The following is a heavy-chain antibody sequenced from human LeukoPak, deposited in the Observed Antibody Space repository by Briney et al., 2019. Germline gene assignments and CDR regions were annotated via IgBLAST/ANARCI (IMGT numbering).Heavy chain of an antibody. Sequence: NPSETLSLTCTVSGGSISSSSYYWGWIRQPPGKGLEWIGSIYYSGSTYYNPSLKSRVTISVDTSKNQFSLKLSSVTAADTAVYYCARVGGGYYDSSGYYLLRPFDYWGQGTLVTVSS. CDR1: GGSISSSSYY. D-gene: IGHD3-22*01. J-gene: IGHJ4*02. CDR3: ARVGGGYYDSSGYYLLRPFDY. CDR2: IYYSGST. V-gene: IGHV4-39*07.